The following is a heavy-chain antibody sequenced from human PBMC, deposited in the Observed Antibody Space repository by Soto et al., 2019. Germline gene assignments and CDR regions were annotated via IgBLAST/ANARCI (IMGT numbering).Heavy chain of an antibody. D-gene: IGHD1-26*01. Sequence: EEQVVESGGGLVQPGGSLKLSCAASGFSFNDYAIHWVRQASGKGLEWLGRIKNKANNYATASAAPLKGRFTVSRDDSSYTAYLQMSSLETDDTAVYYCTRLSEGAYYHYGMDVWGQGTTVTVSS. CDR3: TRLSEGAYYHYGMDV. CDR2: IKNKANNYAT. V-gene: IGHV3-73*01. CDR1: GFSFNDYA. J-gene: IGHJ6*02.